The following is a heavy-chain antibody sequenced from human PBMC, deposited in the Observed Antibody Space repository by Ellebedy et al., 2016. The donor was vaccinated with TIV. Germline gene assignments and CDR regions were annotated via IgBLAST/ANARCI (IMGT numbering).Heavy chain of an antibody. Sequence: ASVKVSXKASSYTFTSYGISWVRQAPGQGLEWMGWISAYNGNTNYAQKLQGRVTMTTDTSTSTAYMELRSLRSDDTAVYYCARDSVGGLATFDIWGQGTMVTVSS. CDR3: ARDSVGGLATFDI. J-gene: IGHJ3*02. CDR2: ISAYNGNT. CDR1: SYTFTSYG. D-gene: IGHD3-10*01. V-gene: IGHV1-18*01.